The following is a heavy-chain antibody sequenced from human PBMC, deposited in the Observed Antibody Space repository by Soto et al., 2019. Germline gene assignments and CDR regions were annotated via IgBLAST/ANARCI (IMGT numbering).Heavy chain of an antibody. CDR1: GGTFSSYA. J-gene: IGHJ5*02. D-gene: IGHD2-8*01. Sequence: QVQLVQSGAEVKKPGSSVKVSYKASGGTFSSYAISWVRQAPGQGLEWMGGIIPIFGTANYAQKFQGRVTNTADKSTSTAYMELSSLRSEDTAVYYCARVGERVYARWFDPWGQGTLVTVSS. V-gene: IGHV1-69*06. CDR3: ARVGERVYARWFDP. CDR2: IIPIFGTA.